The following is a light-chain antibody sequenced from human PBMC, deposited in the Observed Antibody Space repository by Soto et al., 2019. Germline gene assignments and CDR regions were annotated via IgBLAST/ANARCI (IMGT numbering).Light chain of an antibody. CDR1: QDINIY. Sequence: DIPINQSPSSLSATIVDTVTIPCRASQDINIYLNWYQQQPGEVPRLLIYSASTLHSGVPSRFTGSGSETDFTLTIRSLQPEDFATYYCQHGYVAPYTFGQGTKVDIK. V-gene: IGKV1-39*01. CDR3: QHGYVAPYT. CDR2: SAS. J-gene: IGKJ2*01.